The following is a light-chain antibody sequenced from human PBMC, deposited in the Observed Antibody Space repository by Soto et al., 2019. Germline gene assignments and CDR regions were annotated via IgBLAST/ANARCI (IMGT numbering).Light chain of an antibody. Sequence: EIVXXXXPXXLSVSPGERATLSCRASQSVSNNLAWYQKKPGQAPRLLIYGASTRATGIPARFSGSGSGTEFTLTISSLQSEDFAFYYCQQYNNWWTFGQGTRVDIK. CDR2: GAS. CDR3: QQYNNWWT. CDR1: QSVSNN. J-gene: IGKJ1*01. V-gene: IGKV3-15*01.